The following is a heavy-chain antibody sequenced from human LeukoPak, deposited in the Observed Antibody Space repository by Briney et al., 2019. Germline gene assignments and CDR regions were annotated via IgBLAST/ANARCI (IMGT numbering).Heavy chain of an antibody. J-gene: IGHJ6*02. CDR2: IKDDGSEK. CDR3: AKDGPDYYGSGSYPDV. Sequence: GGSLRLSCAASGFTFSNYWMSWVRQAPGKGLEGVANIKDDGSEKYYVDSVKGRFTISRDNAKNSLYLQMNSLRVEDTAVYYCAKDGPDYYGSGSYPDVWGQGTTVSVSS. D-gene: IGHD3-10*01. CDR1: GFTFSNYW. V-gene: IGHV3-7*01.